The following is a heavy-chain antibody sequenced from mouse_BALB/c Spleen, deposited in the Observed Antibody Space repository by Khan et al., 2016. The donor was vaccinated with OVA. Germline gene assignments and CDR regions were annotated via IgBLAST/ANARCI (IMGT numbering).Heavy chain of an antibody. Sequence: QVQLQQSGPELVRPGVSVKISCKGSGYTFTDYAMHWVKQSHATSLEWIGLISTYSGNTNYKPKFKGKATMNVDKSYSTAYMELARLTSEDSAIYDCTRPAYDGYYDYWGQGTTLTVSS. CDR2: ISTYSGNT. J-gene: IGHJ2*01. CDR3: TRPAYDGYYDY. D-gene: IGHD2-3*01. CDR1: GYTFTDYA. V-gene: IGHV1S137*01.